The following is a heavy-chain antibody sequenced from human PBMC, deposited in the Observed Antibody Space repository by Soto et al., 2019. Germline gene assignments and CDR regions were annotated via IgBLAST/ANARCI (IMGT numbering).Heavy chain of an antibody. CDR1: GYTFTSYA. V-gene: IGHV1-3*01. CDR2: INAGNGNT. D-gene: IGHD2-2*01. Sequence: ASVAVSCKASGYTFTSYAMRWVRPAPGQRLEWMGWINAGNGNTKYSQKFQGRVTITRDTSASTAYMELSSLRSEDTAVYYCAFALGYCSSTSCYDAFDIWGQGTMVTVSS. CDR3: AFALGYCSSTSCYDAFDI. J-gene: IGHJ3*02.